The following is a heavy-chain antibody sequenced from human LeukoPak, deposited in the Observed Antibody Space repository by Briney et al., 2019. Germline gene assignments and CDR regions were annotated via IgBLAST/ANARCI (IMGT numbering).Heavy chain of an antibody. J-gene: IGHJ4*02. V-gene: IGHV3-9*01. Sequence: SLRLSCAASGFTFDDYAMHWVRQAPGKGLEWVSGISWNSGSIGYADSVKGRFTISRDNAKNSLYLQMNSLRAEDTAVYYCTRDHWRSFDYWGQGTLVTVSS. CDR2: ISWNSGSI. D-gene: IGHD1-1*01. CDR1: GFTFDDYA. CDR3: TRDHWRSFDY.